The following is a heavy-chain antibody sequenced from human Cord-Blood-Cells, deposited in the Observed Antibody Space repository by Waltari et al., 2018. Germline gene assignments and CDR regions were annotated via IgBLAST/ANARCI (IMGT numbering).Heavy chain of an antibody. Sequence: QVQLVESGGGVVQPGRSLRLSCAASGFTFSRYCMHWVRQAPGKGLEWVAVISYGGSNKYYADSVKGRFTISRDNSKNTLYLQMNSLRAEDTAVYYCAKDGGSYYFDYWGQGTLVTVSS. J-gene: IGHJ4*02. CDR3: AKDGGSYYFDY. CDR1: GFTFSRYC. CDR2: ISYGGSNK. D-gene: IGHD1-26*01. V-gene: IGHV3-30*18.